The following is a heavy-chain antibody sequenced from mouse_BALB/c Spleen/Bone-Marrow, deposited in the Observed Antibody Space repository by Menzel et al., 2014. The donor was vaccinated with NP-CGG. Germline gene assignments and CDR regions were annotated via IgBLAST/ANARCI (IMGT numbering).Heavy chain of an antibody. CDR3: TRSGGYYFDY. V-gene: IGHV1-69*02. Sequence: QVQLKDSGAELVRPGASVKLSCKASGYTFTSYWINWVKQRPGQGLEWIGNIYPSDSYTNYNQKFKDKATLTVDKSSSTAYMQSSSPTYEDAAVYYCTRSGGYYFDYWGQGTTLTVSS. CDR2: IYPSDSYT. J-gene: IGHJ2*01. CDR1: GYTFTSYW.